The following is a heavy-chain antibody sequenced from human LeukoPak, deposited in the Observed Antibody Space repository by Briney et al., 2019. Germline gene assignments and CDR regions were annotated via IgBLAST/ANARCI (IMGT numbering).Heavy chain of an antibody. CDR1: VGTFSSYA. V-gene: IGHV1-69*13. J-gene: IGHJ4*02. D-gene: IGHD3-10*01. Sequence: ASVKVSCKASVGTFSSYAISWVRQAPGQGLEWMGGIIPIFGTANYAQKFQGRVTITADESTSTAYMELSSLRSEDTAVYYCARHTMVRDPFDHWGQGTLVTVSS. CDR2: IIPIFGTA. CDR3: ARHTMVRDPFDH.